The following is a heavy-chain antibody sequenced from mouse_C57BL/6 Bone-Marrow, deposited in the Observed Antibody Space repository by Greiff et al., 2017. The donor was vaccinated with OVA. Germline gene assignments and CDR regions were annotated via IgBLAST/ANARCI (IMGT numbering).Heavy chain of an antibody. Sequence: QVQLKESGAELVKPGASVKISCKASGYAFSSYWMNWVKQRPGKGLEWIGQIYPGDGDTNYNGKFKGKATLTADKSSSTAYMQLSSLTSEDSAVYFCARKSYGSSYTLDYWGQGTTLTVSS. CDR2: IYPGDGDT. V-gene: IGHV1-80*01. D-gene: IGHD1-1*01. CDR3: ARKSYGSSYTLDY. J-gene: IGHJ2*01. CDR1: GYAFSSYW.